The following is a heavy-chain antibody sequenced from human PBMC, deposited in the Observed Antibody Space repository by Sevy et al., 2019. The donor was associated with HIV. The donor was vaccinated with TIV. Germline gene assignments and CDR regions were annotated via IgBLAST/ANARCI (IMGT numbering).Heavy chain of an antibody. Sequence: GESLISCQGSGYSFTSHWIGWVRHMPGKGLEWMGIIFPDDSDTRYSPSFQGQVTFSADKSINTAYLQWSSLKASDTAMYYCATSRSGYFDSSGYYIYWGQGTLVTVSS. CDR3: ATSRSGYFDSSGYYIY. CDR1: GYSFTSHW. CDR2: IFPDDSDT. D-gene: IGHD3-22*01. V-gene: IGHV5-51*01. J-gene: IGHJ4*02.